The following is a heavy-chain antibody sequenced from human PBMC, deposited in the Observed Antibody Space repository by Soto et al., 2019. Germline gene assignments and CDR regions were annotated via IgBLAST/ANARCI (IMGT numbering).Heavy chain of an antibody. CDR1: GFTFSSYS. CDR2: ISSSSSYI. CDR3: AREVGYCSGGSCYSVDAFDI. Sequence: GGSLRLSCAASGFTFSSYSMNWVRQAPGKGLEWVSSISSSSSYIYYADSVKGRFTISRDNAKNSLYLQMNSLRAEDTAVYYCAREVGYCSGGSCYSVDAFDIWGQGTMVTVSS. V-gene: IGHV3-21*01. J-gene: IGHJ3*02. D-gene: IGHD2-15*01.